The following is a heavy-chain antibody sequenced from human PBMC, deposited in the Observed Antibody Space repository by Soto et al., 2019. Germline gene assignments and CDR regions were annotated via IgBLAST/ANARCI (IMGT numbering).Heavy chain of an antibody. CDR3: ARGTYYYGS. Sequence: SETLSLTCTVSGGSISSGGYYWCWIRQHPGKGLEWIGYIYYSGSTYYNPSLKSRVTISVDTSKNQFSLKLSSVISADTAVYYCARGTYYYGSWGQGTLVTVSS. V-gene: IGHV4-31*03. CDR1: GGSISSGGYY. D-gene: IGHD3-10*01. CDR2: IYYSGST. J-gene: IGHJ5*02.